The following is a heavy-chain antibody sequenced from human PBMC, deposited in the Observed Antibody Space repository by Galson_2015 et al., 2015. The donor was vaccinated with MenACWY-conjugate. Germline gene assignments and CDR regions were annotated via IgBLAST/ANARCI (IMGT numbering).Heavy chain of an antibody. V-gene: IGHV3-64D*06. Sequence: SLRLSCAASGFTFSSYAMHWVRQAPGKGLEYVSAISSNGGSTYYADSVKGRFTISRDNSKNTLYLQMSSLRAEDTAVYYCVKVYGWQRFDYWGQGTLVTVSS. CDR3: VKVYGWQRFDY. J-gene: IGHJ4*02. D-gene: IGHD2-15*01. CDR1: GFTFSSYA. CDR2: ISSNGGST.